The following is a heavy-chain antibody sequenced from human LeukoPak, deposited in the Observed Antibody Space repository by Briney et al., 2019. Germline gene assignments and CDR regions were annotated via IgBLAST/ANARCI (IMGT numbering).Heavy chain of an antibody. CDR2: VYPNSGGT. CDR1: GYTFTGYY. V-gene: IGHV1-2*02. D-gene: IGHD4-17*01. CDR3: ARASRPTVTIDPYYFDY. Sequence: ASVKVSCKASGYTFTGYYMHWVRQAPGQGLEWMGWVYPNSGGTNYPQKFRGRVTMTRDTSTTTAYMEVSRLTSDDTAVYYCARASRPTVTIDPYYFDYWGQGTLVTVSS. J-gene: IGHJ4*02.